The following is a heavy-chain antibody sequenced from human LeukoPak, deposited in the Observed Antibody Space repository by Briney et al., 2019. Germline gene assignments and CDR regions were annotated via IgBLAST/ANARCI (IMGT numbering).Heavy chain of an antibody. CDR2: ISAYNGNT. V-gene: IGHV1-18*01. CDR1: GYTFTSYG. Sequence: GASVKVSCKASGYTFTSYGISWVRQAPGQGLEWMGWISAYNGNTNYAQKLQGRVTMTTDTSTSTAYMELRSLRSDDTAVYYCAGVEQARGASYYFDYWGQGTLVTVSS. CDR3: AGVEQARGASYYFDY. D-gene: IGHD2-15*01. J-gene: IGHJ4*02.